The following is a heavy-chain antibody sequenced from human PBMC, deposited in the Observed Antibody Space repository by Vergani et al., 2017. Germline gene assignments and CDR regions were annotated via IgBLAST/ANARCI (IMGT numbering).Heavy chain of an antibody. CDR1: GGSITSGSFY. Sequence: QVQLHESGPGLVKPSQTLSLTCTVSGGSITSGSFYWSWIRQPAGKGLEWIGRIHSSGPTNYNPSLKCRVTLSVDTSKNQLSLRMTSVTAADTAVYYCAGDSWTSELRGVYWFDTLVQGSLVSDSA. CDR2: IHSSGPT. D-gene: IGHD3-10*01. J-gene: IGHJ5*02. CDR3: AGDSWTSELRGVYWFDT. V-gene: IGHV4-61*02.